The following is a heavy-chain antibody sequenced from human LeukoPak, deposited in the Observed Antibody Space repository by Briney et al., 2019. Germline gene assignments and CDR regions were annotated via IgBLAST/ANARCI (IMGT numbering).Heavy chain of an antibody. Sequence: GGSLRLSCASSGFTFSTYEMNWVRQAPGKGLEWVSYISSGGSTIYYADSVKGRFTISRDNAKNSLYLQMNSLRAEDTALYYCARVRRDSSGYLNAFDIWGQGTMVTVSS. CDR1: GFTFSTYE. D-gene: IGHD3-22*01. CDR2: ISSGGSTI. V-gene: IGHV3-48*03. J-gene: IGHJ3*02. CDR3: ARVRRDSSGYLNAFDI.